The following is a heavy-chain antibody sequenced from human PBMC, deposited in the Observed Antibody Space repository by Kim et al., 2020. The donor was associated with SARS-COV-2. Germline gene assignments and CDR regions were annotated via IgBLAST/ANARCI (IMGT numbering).Heavy chain of an antibody. CDR3: ARDGSGIQKSYGSGTQEATFDY. CDR2: INPSGGST. D-gene: IGHD3-10*01. V-gene: IGHV1-46*01. Sequence: ASVKVSCKASGYTFTSYYMHWVRQAPGQGLEWMGIINPSGGSTSYAQKFQGRVTMTRDTSTSTVYMELSSLRSEDTAVYYCARDGSGIQKSYGSGTQEATFDYWGQGTLVTVSS. J-gene: IGHJ4*02. CDR1: GYTFTSYY.